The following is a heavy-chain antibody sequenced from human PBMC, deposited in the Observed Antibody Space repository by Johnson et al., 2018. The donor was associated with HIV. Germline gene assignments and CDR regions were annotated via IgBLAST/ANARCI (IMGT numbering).Heavy chain of an antibody. Sequence: QVQLVESGGGVVQPGRSLRLSCAASGFTFSAYGIHWVRQAPGKGLEWVAVISYDGSNKYYADSVKGRFTISRDNSKNTLYLQMNSLRAEDTAVYYCARDLSMIVVANAFDIWGQGTMVTVSS. D-gene: IGHD3-22*01. J-gene: IGHJ3*02. CDR3: ARDLSMIVVANAFDI. CDR1: GFTFSAYG. V-gene: IGHV3-30*03. CDR2: ISYDGSNK.